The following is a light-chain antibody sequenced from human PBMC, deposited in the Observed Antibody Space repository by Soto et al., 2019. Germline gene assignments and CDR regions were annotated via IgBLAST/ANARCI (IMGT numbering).Light chain of an antibody. CDR3: QQYYSSPLT. CDR1: QSLLDSSNNRIY. J-gene: IGKJ4*01. V-gene: IGKV4-1*01. CDR2: WAS. Sequence: DIVMTQSPNSLAVSLGERATINCRSSQSLLDSSNNRIYLAWFQQKPGQPPKALIYWASTRGSGVPDRFSGSGSGTDFTLSISSLQAEDVAVYYCQQYYSSPLTFGGGTKVEIK.